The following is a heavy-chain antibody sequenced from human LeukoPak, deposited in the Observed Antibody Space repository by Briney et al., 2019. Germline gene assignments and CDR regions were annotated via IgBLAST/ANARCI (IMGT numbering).Heavy chain of an antibody. V-gene: IGHV3-11*04. D-gene: IGHD6-13*01. CDR2: ISSSGSTI. CDR3: ARAEEIAAAYYYYYGMDV. Sequence: PGGSLRLSCAASGFTFSDYYMSWIRQAPGKGLEWVSYISSSGSTIYYADSVKGRFTISRDNAKNSLYLQMNSLRAEDTAVYYCARAEEIAAAYYYYYGMDVWGQGTTVTVSS. J-gene: IGHJ6*02. CDR1: GFTFSDYY.